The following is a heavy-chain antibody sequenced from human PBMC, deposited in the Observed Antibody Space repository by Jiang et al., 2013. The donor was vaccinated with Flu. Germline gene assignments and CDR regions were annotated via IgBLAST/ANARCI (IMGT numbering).Heavy chain of an antibody. CDR1: GGSISSYY. D-gene: IGHD6-13*01. V-gene: IGHV4-59*01. Sequence: GLVKPSETLSLTCTVSGGSISSYYWSWIRQPPGKGLEWIGYIYYSGSTNYNPSLKSRVTISVDTSKNQFSLKLSSVTAADTAVYYCARDVGSSWYRGYNAFDIWGQGTMVTVSS. J-gene: IGHJ3*02. CDR3: ARDVGSSWYRGYNAFDI. CDR2: IYYSGST.